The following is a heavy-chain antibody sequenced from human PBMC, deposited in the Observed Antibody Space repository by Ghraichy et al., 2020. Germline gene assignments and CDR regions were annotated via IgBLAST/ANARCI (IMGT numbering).Heavy chain of an antibody. V-gene: IGHV3-53*01. J-gene: IGHJ3*02. CDR2: IYSGGTT. CDR3: ARDRAFEGFWSAFDI. D-gene: IGHD3-3*01. Sequence: GSLRLSCAASGFNVSTNYMTWVRQAPGKGLEWVSLIYSGGTTYYADSVKGRFTVSRDYSKNTLFLQMNSLRAEDTAIYYCARDRAFEGFWSAFDIWGQGTMVTVSS. CDR1: GFNVSTNY.